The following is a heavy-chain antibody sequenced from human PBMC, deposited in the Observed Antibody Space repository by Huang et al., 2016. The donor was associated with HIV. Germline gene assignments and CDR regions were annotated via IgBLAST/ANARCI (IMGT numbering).Heavy chain of an antibody. J-gene: IGHJ4*02. CDR1: GFTFSSYS. CDR3: ARGASYARIDY. Sequence: QVQLVESGGGVVQPGGSLRLSCAASGFTFSSYSMNWVRQAPGKGLEWVAVISYDGSDKYYADSVKGRFTVSRDNSENTLYVQMNSLRVDDTAVYYCARGASYARIDYWGQGTLVTVSS. D-gene: IGHD1-26*01. CDR2: ISYDGSDK. V-gene: IGHV3-30-3*01.